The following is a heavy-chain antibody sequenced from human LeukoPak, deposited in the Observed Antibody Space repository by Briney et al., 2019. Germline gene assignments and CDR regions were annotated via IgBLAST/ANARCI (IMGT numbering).Heavy chain of an antibody. CDR2: ISGSGGTT. J-gene: IGHJ4*02. V-gene: IGHV3-23*01. Sequence: GGSLRLSCAASGFTFYNSGMGWVRQAPGKWLEWVSAISGSGGTTYYADSVKGRFTISRDDSKNTLYLQMNSLRAEDTAVYYCAIEQWELKYWGQGTPVTVSS. D-gene: IGHD1-26*01. CDR1: GFTFYNSG. CDR3: AIEQWELKY.